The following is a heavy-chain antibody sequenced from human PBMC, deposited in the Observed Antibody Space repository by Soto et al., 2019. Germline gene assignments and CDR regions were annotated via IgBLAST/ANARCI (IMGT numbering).Heavy chain of an antibody. D-gene: IGHD6-6*01. V-gene: IGHV4-59*08. Sequence: TSETLSLTCTVSGGSISSYYWSWIRQPPGKGLEWIGYIYYSGSTNYNPSLKSRVTISVDTSKNQFSLKLSSVTAADTAVYYCARQRQLYWFDPWGQGTLVTVSS. J-gene: IGHJ5*02. CDR1: GGSISSYY. CDR2: IYYSGST. CDR3: ARQRQLYWFDP.